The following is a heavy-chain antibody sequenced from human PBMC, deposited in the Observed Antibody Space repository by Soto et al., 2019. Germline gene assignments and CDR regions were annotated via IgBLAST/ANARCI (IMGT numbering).Heavy chain of an antibody. D-gene: IGHD3-16*01. CDR3: AKGGYYSLFDI. Sequence: EMQLLESGGGLVQPGGSLRLSCVASGFPFSSYAMSWVRQTPGKGLEWVSGISGSGGRTYYADSVKGRFTISRDNSNNTLSQQMHILRVEDTAVYFCAKGGYYSLFDIWGQGKMVTVSA. CDR1: GFPFSSYA. J-gene: IGHJ3*02. CDR2: ISGSGGRT. V-gene: IGHV3-23*01.